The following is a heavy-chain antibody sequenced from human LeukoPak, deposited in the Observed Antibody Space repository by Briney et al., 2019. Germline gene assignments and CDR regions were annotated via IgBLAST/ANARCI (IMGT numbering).Heavy chain of an antibody. CDR1: GGSISSYY. V-gene: IGHV4-59*08. D-gene: IGHD3-10*01. J-gene: IGHJ4*02. CDR3: ASSYYYGSGPLDY. CDR2: IYYSGST. Sequence: SETLSLTCTVSGGSISSYYWSWIRQPPGKGLEWIGYIYYSGSTNYNPSLKSRVTISVDTSKNQFSLKLSSVTAADTAVYYCASSYYYGSGPLDYWGQGTLVTVSS.